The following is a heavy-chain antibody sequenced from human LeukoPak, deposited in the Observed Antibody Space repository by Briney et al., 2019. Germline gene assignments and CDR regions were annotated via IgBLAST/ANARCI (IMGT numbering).Heavy chain of an antibody. CDR3: ARGYSSSCVDY. CDR2: VKQDGSEK. V-gene: IGHV3-7*01. J-gene: IGHJ4*02. CDR1: GFTFSDYW. Sequence: PGGSLRLSCAASGFTFSDYWMSWVRQAPGKGLEWVANVKQDGSEKFYVDSVKGRFTISRDNAKNSLYLQMNSLRAEDTAVYYCARGYSSSCVDYWGQGTLVTVSS. D-gene: IGHD6-13*01.